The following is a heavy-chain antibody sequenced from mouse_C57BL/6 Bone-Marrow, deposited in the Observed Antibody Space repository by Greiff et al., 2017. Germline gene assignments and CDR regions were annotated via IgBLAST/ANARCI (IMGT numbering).Heavy chain of an antibody. V-gene: IGHV5-17*01. Sequence: EVMLVESGGGLVKPGGSLKLSCAASGFTFSDYGMHWVRQAPEKGLEWVAYISSGSSIIYYADTVKGRFTISRDNAKNTLFLQMTSLRSEDTAMYYCARGGFPYYDYDQLAYWGQGTLVTVSA. CDR3: ARGGFPYYDYDQLAY. D-gene: IGHD2-4*01. J-gene: IGHJ3*01. CDR1: GFTFSDYG. CDR2: ISSGSSII.